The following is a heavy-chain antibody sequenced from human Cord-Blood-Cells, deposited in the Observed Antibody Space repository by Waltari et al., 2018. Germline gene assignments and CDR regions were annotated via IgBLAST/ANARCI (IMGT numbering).Heavy chain of an antibody. CDR1: GYSISSGYY. D-gene: IGHD3-22*01. CDR3: ARARSSGYYYFDY. J-gene: IGHJ4*02. V-gene: IGHV4-38-2*01. CDR2: IYHSGSP. Sequence: QVQLQESGPGLVKPSETLSLTCAVSGYSISSGYYWGWIRQPPGKGLEWIGSIYHSGSPSYNPSPKSRVTISVETSKNQFSLKLSSVTAADTAVYYCARARSSGYYYFDYWGQGTLVTVSS.